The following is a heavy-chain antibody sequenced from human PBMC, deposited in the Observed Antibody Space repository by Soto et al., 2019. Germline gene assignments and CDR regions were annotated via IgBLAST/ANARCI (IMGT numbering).Heavy chain of an antibody. CDR2: IYYSGST. D-gene: IGHD3-10*01. CDR1: GGSISSAGYY. CDR3: ARYGSGRYYPTTLDY. Sequence: QVQLQESGPGLVKPSQTLSLTCTVSGGSISSAGYYWSWIRQHPGKGLEWIGYIYYSGSTYYNPSLKSRVTISVDTSKKQFSLKLSSVTPADTSVYYCARYGSGRYYPTTLDYWGQGTLVTVSS. V-gene: IGHV4-31*03. J-gene: IGHJ4*02.